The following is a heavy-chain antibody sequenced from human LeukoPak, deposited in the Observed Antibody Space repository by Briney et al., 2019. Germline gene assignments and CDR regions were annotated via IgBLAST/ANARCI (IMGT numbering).Heavy chain of an antibody. J-gene: IGHJ4*02. CDR2: INTYTGNP. D-gene: IGHD3-22*01. V-gene: IGHV7-4-1*02. Sequence: GASVKVSCKASGFTFTSYAINWVRQAPGQGLEWMGWINTYTGNPTYAQGFTGRFVSSLDTSVSTAYLQISSLKAEDTAVYYCARWDYDSSGYALYYFDYWGQGTLVTVSS. CDR1: GFTFTSYA. CDR3: ARWDYDSSGYALYYFDY.